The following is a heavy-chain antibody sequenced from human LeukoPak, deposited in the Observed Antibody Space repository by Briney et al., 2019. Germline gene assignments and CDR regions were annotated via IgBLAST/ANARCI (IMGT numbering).Heavy chain of an antibody. CDR3: ARGRDFWSGYSFDY. J-gene: IGHJ4*02. CDR2: VYYSGST. Sequence: SETLSLTCTVSGGSISTYYWSWVRQPPGKGQEWIGYVYYSGSTEYNPSLKSRVIISIDTSKIQFSLQLNSMTAADTAVYYCARGRDFWSGYSFDYWGQGTLVTVSS. D-gene: IGHD3-3*01. V-gene: IGHV4-59*01. CDR1: GGSISTYY.